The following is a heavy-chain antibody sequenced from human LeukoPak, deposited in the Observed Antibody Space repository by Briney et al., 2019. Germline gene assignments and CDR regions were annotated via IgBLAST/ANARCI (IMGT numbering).Heavy chain of an antibody. J-gene: IGHJ5*02. D-gene: IGHD4-23*01. V-gene: IGHV4-31*03. Sequence: SETLSLTCTVSGGSISSGGYYWRWLRQHPGTGLEWIGYIYYSGSTYYNPSLKSRVTISVDTSKNQFSLKLSSVTAADTAVYYCARSLTTVVTAWGQGTLVTVSS. CDR1: GGSISSGGYY. CDR3: ARSLTTVVTA. CDR2: IYYSGST.